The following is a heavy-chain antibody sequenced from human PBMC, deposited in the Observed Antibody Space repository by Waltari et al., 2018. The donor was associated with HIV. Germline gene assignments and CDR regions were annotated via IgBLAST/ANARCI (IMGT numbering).Heavy chain of an antibody. D-gene: IGHD2-2*01. CDR1: GGTFSSYA. CDR3: ARAYCSSTSCYRDGAFDI. Sequence: QVQLVQSGAEVKKPGSSVKVSCQASGGTFSSYAISWVRQAPGPALEWMGRIIPILGIANYAQKFQGRVTITADKSTSTAYMELSSLRSEDTAVYYCARAYCSSTSCYRDGAFDIWGQGTMVTVSS. CDR2: IIPILGIA. J-gene: IGHJ3*02. V-gene: IGHV1-69*04.